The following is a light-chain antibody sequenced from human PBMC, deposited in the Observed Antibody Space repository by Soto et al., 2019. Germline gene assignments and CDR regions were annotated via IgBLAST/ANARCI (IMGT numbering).Light chain of an antibody. CDR2: GAS. Sequence: EIVLTQSPGTLSLSPGERATFSCRASQSVSSNYLAWYQQKPGQAPRLLIYGASSRATGIPDRFSGSGSGTEFTLTISRLEPEDFAVYYCHQYGISPFGAGTKVDIK. CDR1: QSVSSNY. CDR3: HQYGISP. J-gene: IGKJ4*01. V-gene: IGKV3-20*01.